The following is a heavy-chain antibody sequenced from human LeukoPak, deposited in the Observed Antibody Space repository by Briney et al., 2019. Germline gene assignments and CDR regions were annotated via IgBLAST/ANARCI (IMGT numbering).Heavy chain of an antibody. Sequence: SETLSLTCTVSGGSISSSSYYWGWIRQPPGKGLEWIGSIYYSGSTYYNPSLKSRVTISVDTSKNQFSLKLSSVTAADTAVYYCARGAQNPFIVVVTANGMDVWGQGTTVTVSS. CDR3: ARGAQNPFIVVVTANGMDV. D-gene: IGHD2-21*02. CDR2: IYYSGST. CDR1: GGSISSSSYY. V-gene: IGHV4-39*07. J-gene: IGHJ6*02.